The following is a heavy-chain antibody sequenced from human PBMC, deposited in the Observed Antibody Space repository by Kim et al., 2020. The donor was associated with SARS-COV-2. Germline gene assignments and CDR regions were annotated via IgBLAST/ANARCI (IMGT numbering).Heavy chain of an antibody. CDR3: AGLSSIAARRGIDY. CDR2: IYHSGST. CDR1: GGSISSGGYS. Sequence: SETLSLTCAVSGGSISSGGYSWSWIRQPPGKGLEWIGYIYHSGSTYYNPSLKSRVTISVDRSKNQFSLKLSSVTAADTAVYYCAGLSSIAARRGIDYWG. J-gene: IGHJ4*01. D-gene: IGHD6-6*01. V-gene: IGHV4-30-2*01.